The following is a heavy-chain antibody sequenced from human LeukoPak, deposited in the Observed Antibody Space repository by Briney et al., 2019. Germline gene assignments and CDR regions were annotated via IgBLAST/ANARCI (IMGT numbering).Heavy chain of an antibody. CDR2: ISSSSSYI. J-gene: IGHJ4*02. D-gene: IGHD3-22*01. CDR1: GFTFSSYS. Sequence: GGSLRLSCAASGFTFSSYSMNWVRQAPGKGLEWVSSISSSSSYIYYADSVKGRFTFSRDNAKNPLYLQMNSLRAEDTAVYYCARGGHAYYDSSGYRSYFDYWGQGTLVTVSS. CDR3: ARGGHAYYDSSGYRSYFDY. V-gene: IGHV3-21*01.